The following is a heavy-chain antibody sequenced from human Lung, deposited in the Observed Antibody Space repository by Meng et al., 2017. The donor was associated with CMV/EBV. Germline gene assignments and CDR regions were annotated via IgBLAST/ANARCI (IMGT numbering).Heavy chain of an antibody. CDR2: INQDGSQK. Sequence: ESXKISXAASGFTFSSHWMTWVRQAPGKGLEWVANINQDGSQKNYVDSVKGRFTISRDNAKNSLFLQMNSLRAEDTAVYYCARVAAAGRGMDVWGQRTTVTVSS. D-gene: IGHD6-13*01. J-gene: IGHJ6*02. CDR3: ARVAAAGRGMDV. V-gene: IGHV3-7*04. CDR1: GFTFSSHW.